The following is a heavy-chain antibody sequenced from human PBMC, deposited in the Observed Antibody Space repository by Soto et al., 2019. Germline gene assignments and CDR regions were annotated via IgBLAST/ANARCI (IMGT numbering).Heavy chain of an antibody. Sequence: GGSLRLSCAASGLTFSSYEMNWVRQAPGKGLEWVSYISSSGSTIYYADSVKGRFTISRDNAKNSLYLQMNSLRAEDTAVYYCARAPRVYCSGGSCTGWYFDLWGRGTLVTVSS. J-gene: IGHJ2*01. V-gene: IGHV3-48*03. CDR3: ARAPRVYCSGGSCTGWYFDL. CDR2: ISSSGSTI. D-gene: IGHD2-15*01. CDR1: GLTFSSYE.